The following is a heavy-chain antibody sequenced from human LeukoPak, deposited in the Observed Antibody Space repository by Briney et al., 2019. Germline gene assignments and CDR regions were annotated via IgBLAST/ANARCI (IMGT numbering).Heavy chain of an antibody. D-gene: IGHD5-24*01. Sequence: GGSLRLSCVVSGFTFSGYAMSWVRQAPGKGLEWVSGISGSGGSTYYADSVKGRVTISRDNSKNTLYLQMNNLRAGDTALYYCAKDGQLWGQGTQVTVSS. V-gene: IGHV3-23*01. CDR2: ISGSGGST. CDR1: GFTFSGYA. CDR3: AKDGQL. J-gene: IGHJ4*02.